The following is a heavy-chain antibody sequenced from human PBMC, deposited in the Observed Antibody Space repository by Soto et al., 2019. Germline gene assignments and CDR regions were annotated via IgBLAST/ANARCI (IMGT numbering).Heavy chain of an antibody. D-gene: IGHD3-22*01. CDR2: IWYDGSNK. CDR3: ARERDSSGYTRLDY. Sequence: QVQLVESGGGVVQPGRSLRLSCAASGFTFSSYGMHWVRQAPGKGLEWVAVIWYDGSNKYYADSVKGRFTISRDNXXNPLYLQMNSLRAEDTAVYYCARERDSSGYTRLDYWGQGTLVTVSS. CDR1: GFTFSSYG. V-gene: IGHV3-33*01. J-gene: IGHJ4*02.